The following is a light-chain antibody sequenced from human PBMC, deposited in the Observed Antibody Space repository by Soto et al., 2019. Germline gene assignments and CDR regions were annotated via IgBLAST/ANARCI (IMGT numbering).Light chain of an antibody. CDR3: TSSVGNDLWV. V-gene: IGLV2-8*01. J-gene: IGLJ3*02. Sequence: QSALTQPPSASGSPGQSVTISCTGTSSDVGAYKYVSWYQQYPGKAPKLMIDEVTKRPSGVPDRFSGSTSGNTASLTVSGLQAEEEADYCCTSSVGNDLWVFGGGTKLTVL. CDR2: EVT. CDR1: SSDVGAYKY.